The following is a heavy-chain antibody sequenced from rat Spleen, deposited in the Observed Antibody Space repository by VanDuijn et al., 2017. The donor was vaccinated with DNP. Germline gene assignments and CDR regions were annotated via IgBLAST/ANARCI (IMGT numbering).Heavy chain of an antibody. V-gene: IGHV5S13*01. CDR2: ITTGGDDT. CDR1: GFTFSNYG. D-gene: IGHD4-3*01. CDR3: ATQNSGYDYFDY. J-gene: IGHJ2*01. Sequence: EVQLVESGGGLVQPGRSLKLSCAASGFTFSNYGMAWVRQAPTKGLEWVAFITTGGDDTYFRDSVKGRFTISRDNAKSTQYLQMDSLRSEDTATYYCATQNSGYDYFDYWGQGVMVTVSS.